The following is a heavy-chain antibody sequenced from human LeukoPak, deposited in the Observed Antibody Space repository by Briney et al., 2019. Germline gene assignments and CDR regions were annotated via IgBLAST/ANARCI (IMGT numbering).Heavy chain of an antibody. CDR2: TYYRSKWYN. Sequence: SQTLSLTCAISGDSVSSNSAAWNWIRQSPSRGLEWLGRTYYRSKWYNDYAVSVKSRITINPDTSKNQFSLQLNSVTPEDTAVYYCAGDLSRSYYYGSGRHYYYYYMDVWGKGTTVTVSS. D-gene: IGHD3-10*01. V-gene: IGHV6-1*01. J-gene: IGHJ6*03. CDR3: AGDLSRSYYYGSGRHYYYYYMDV. CDR1: GDSVSSNSAA.